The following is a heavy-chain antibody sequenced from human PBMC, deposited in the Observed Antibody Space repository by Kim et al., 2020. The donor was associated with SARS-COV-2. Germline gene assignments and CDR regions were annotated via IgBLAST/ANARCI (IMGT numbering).Heavy chain of an antibody. V-gene: IGHV3-9*01. D-gene: IGHD6-13*01. CDR1: GFTFADYA. CDR2: ISWNSGSI. CDR3: AKDRPKKSAAGTMGSFQ. Sequence: GGSLRLSCAASGFTFADYAMHWVRQAPGKGLEWVSGISWNSGSIGYADSVKGRFTISRDSAKNSLHLQMNSLRAEDTALYYCAKDRPKKSAAGTMGSFQ. J-gene: IGHJ1*01.